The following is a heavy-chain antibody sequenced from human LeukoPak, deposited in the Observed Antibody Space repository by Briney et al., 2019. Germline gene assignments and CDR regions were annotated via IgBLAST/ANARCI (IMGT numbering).Heavy chain of an antibody. D-gene: IGHD6-13*01. J-gene: IGHJ4*02. CDR3: ASCSSRWYYRLDY. CDR2: IKHSGST. CDR1: GGSFSGYH. Sequence: PSETPSLTCAVYGGSFSGYHWSWIRQPPGKGLEWIGEIKHSGSTNYNPSLKSRVTISVDTSKNQFSLKLSSVTAADTGVYYCASCSSRWYYRLDYWGQGTLVTVSS. V-gene: IGHV4-34*01.